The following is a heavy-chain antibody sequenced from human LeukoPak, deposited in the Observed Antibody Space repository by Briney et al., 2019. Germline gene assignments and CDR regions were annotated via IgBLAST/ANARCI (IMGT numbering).Heavy chain of an antibody. CDR2: ISYDGSNK. J-gene: IGHJ4*02. CDR3: ARDYDYVWGSYRYQVHFDY. V-gene: IGHV3-30*04. CDR1: GFTLNNYA. Sequence: GGSLRLSCAASGFTLNNYAMHWVRQAPGKGLEWVAVISYDGSNKYYADSVKGRFTISRDNSKNTLYLQMNSLRAEDTAVYYCARDYDYVWGSYRYQVHFDYWGQGTLVTVSS. D-gene: IGHD3-16*02.